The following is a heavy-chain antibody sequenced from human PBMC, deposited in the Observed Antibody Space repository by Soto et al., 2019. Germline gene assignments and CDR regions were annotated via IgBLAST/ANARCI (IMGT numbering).Heavy chain of an antibody. D-gene: IGHD3-10*01. Sequence: QVQLQESGPGLVKPSQTLSLTCTVSGGSISSGDYYWSWIRQPPGKGLEWIGYIYYSGSTNYNPSLKSRVTISVDTSKNQFSLKLSSVTAADTAVYYCARDGPSYYGSGRGVLGYWGQGTLVTVSS. CDR1: GGSISSGDYY. J-gene: IGHJ4*02. V-gene: IGHV4-30-4*01. CDR2: IYYSGST. CDR3: ARDGPSYYGSGRGVLGY.